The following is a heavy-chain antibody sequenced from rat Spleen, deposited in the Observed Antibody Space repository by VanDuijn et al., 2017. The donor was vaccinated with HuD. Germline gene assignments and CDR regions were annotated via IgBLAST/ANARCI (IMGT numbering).Heavy chain of an antibody. CDR3: ARQNWPYYFDY. CDR1: GFTFSDYA. J-gene: IGHJ2*01. Sequence: EVQLVESDGGLVQPGRSLKLSCAASGFTFSDYAMTWIRQAPGKGLEWVTSISPSGATTNYRDSVKGRFTISRDNARGTLYLQMDSLRSEDTATYFCARQNWPYYFDYWGQGVMVTVSS. CDR2: ISPSGATT. V-gene: IGHV5S23*01. D-gene: IGHD5-1*01.